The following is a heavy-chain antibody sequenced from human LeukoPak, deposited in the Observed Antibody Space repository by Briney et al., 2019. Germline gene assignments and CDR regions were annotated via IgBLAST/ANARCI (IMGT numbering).Heavy chain of an antibody. CDR1: GFTFTSYA. J-gene: IGHJ4*02. Sequence: PGGSLRLSCAASGFTFTSYAMSWVRQAPGKGLEWVSGISGSAGSTYYADSVKGRFTITRDNSKNTLYLLMNRLRAEDRAVAYCANPPNPVAVVTATYFDFWGQGTLVTVSS. D-gene: IGHD2-21*02. CDR2: ISGSAGST. CDR3: ANPPNPVAVVTATYFDF. V-gene: IGHV3-23*01.